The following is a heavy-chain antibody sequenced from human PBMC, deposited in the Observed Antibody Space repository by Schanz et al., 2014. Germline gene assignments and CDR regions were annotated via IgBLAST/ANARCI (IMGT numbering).Heavy chain of an antibody. V-gene: IGHV4-30-2*01. J-gene: IGHJ6*02. CDR2: IYYSGST. Sequence: QLQESGPGLVKPSQTLSLTCTVSGGSISRGFYSWNWIRQPPGRGLEWIGCIYYSGSTYYNPSLKPRVTISIDGSKDQFSLSLNSVTAADTAVYYCAREDRYYHGLDVWGQGTTVTVS. CDR3: AREDRYYHGLDV. CDR1: GGSISRGFYS.